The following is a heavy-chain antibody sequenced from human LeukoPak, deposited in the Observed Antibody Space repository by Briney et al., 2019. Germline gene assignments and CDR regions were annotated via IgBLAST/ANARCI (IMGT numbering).Heavy chain of an antibody. Sequence: GGSLRLSCAASGFTVSSNYMSWVRQAPGKGLAWVSLIYSGGSTYYADSVKGRFTISRDNSKNTLYLQMNSLRPEDTAVYYCARENSGSYYQFDCWGQGTLVTVSS. CDR3: ARENSGSYYQFDC. CDR2: IYSGGST. D-gene: IGHD1-26*01. J-gene: IGHJ4*02. CDR1: GFTVSSNY. V-gene: IGHV3-66*01.